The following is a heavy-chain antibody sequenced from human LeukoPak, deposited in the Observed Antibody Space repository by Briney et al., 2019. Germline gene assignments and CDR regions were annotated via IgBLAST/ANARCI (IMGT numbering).Heavy chain of an antibody. V-gene: IGHV3-23*01. D-gene: IGHD6-13*01. CDR2: ISGSGGST. CDR3: ARDVYSIAAAGTFDY. J-gene: IGHJ4*02. Sequence: PGGSLRLSCAASGFTFSSYAMSWVRQAPGKGLEWVSAISGSGGSTYYADSVKGRFTISRDNSKNTLYLQMNSLRAEDTAVYYCARDVYSIAAAGTFDYWGQGTLVTVSS. CDR1: GFTFSSYA.